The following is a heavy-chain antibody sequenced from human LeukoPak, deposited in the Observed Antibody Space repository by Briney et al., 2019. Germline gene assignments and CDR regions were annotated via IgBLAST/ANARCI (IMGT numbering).Heavy chain of an antibody. CDR1: GGSISSGSYY. D-gene: IGHD2-21*02. Sequence: PSETLSLTCTVSGGSISSGSYYWSWIRQPAGKGLEWVARIYTSRSTNYNTSLKSRVTISVDTSKNQFSLKLSSVTAADTAVYYCARVYSERRSGVTGHNDFWGQGTLVTVSS. CDR2: IYTSRST. CDR3: ARVYSERRSGVTGHNDF. J-gene: IGHJ4*02. V-gene: IGHV4-61*02.